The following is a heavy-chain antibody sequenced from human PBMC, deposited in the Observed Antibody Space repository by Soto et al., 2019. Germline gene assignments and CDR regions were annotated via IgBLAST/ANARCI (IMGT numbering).Heavy chain of an antibody. D-gene: IGHD6-13*01. V-gene: IGHV3-74*01. CDR2: VNPDGSDT. Sequence: EVQLVESGGGVVQPGGSLRLSCAASGFTFSSYWMHWVRQAPGKGLVWVSRVNPDGSDTSYADSVKGRFTISRDNAKNTVYLQMNSLRAEDTAVYYCARVAVGSYYFDYWGQGTLLTVSS. CDR3: ARVAVGSYYFDY. J-gene: IGHJ4*02. CDR1: GFTFSSYW.